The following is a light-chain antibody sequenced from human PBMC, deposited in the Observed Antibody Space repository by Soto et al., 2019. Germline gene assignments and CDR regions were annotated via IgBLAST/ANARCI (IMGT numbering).Light chain of an antibody. J-gene: IGLJ3*02. CDR3: ISYTSSSTRV. CDR2: DVS. Sequence: QSALTQPDSVSGSPGQSITISCTGTSSDVGGYNYVSWYQQHPGKAPKLMIYDVSNRPSGVSNRFSGSKSGNTASLTISGLQAEDEADYYCISYTSSSTRVFGGGTKLTVL. CDR1: SSDVGGYNY. V-gene: IGLV2-14*01.